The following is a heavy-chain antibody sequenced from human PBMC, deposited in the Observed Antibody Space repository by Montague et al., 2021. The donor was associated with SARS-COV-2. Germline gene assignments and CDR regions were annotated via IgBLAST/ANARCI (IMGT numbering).Heavy chain of an antibody. V-gene: IGHV4-61*02. CDR2: IYTSGST. CDR1: GGSISSGSRY. J-gene: IGHJ6*02. D-gene: IGHD3-10*01. Sequence: TLSLTCTVSGGSISSGSRYWSWIRQPAGKGLEWIGRIYTSGSTNYNPSLKSRVTISVDTSKNQFSLKLTSVTAADTAVYYCARVGVGTMVRGVIPAYYYYGMDVGGQGTTVTVSS. CDR3: ARVGVGTMVRGVIPAYYYYGMDV.